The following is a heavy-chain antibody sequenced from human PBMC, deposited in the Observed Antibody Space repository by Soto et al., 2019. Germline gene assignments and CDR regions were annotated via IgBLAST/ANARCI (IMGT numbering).Heavy chain of an antibody. J-gene: IGHJ4*02. CDR3: ASHRTFWPFDY. V-gene: IGHV4-39*01. Sequence: SETLSLTCTVSGGSISSRGSMSGRSFYWGWMRQPPGKGPEWIASISYSDGSFYNSSLKSRLTISVDTSKNQFSLSLRSVTAADTAVYYCASHRTFWPFDYWGQGTVVTVSS. CDR1: GGSISSRGSMSGRSFY. D-gene: IGHD2-8*01. CDR2: ISYSDGS.